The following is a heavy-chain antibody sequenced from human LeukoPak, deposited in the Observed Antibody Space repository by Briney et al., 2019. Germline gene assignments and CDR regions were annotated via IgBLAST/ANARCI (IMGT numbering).Heavy chain of an antibody. CDR1: GFTVSTNY. J-gene: IGHJ4*02. Sequence: PGGSLRLSCAASGFTVSTNYMSWVRQAPGKGLEWVSVIYSDGRTYYADSVKGRFTISRDNSKNTLYLQMNSLRAEDTAVYYCARAGDYGSGTFRWRHFDYWGQGTLVTVSS. CDR2: IYSDGRT. V-gene: IGHV3-53*01. D-gene: IGHD3-10*01. CDR3: ARAGDYGSGTFRWRHFDY.